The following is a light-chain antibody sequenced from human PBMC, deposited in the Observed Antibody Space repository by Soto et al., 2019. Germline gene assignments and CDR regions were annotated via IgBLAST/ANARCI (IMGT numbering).Light chain of an antibody. J-gene: IGKJ1*01. V-gene: IGKV3-20*01. CDR1: RSVSSSY. Sequence: EIVLTQSPGTLSFSPGERATLSYRPSRSVSSSYLAWYQQKPGQAPRLLIYGASSRATGIPDRFSGSGSGTEFTLTISSLQPEDFATYYCQQYNTYLTWTFGQGTKVDIK. CDR2: GAS. CDR3: QQYNTYLTWT.